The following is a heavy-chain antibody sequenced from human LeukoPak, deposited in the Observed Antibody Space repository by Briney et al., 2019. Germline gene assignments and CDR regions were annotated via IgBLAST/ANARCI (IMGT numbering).Heavy chain of an antibody. D-gene: IGHD6-19*01. CDR3: ARDGYSSGWTP. CDR2: INPSGGST. J-gene: IGHJ3*01. CDR1: GYTFTSYY. Sequence: GASVKVSCKASGYTFTSYYMHWVRQAPGQGLEWMGIINPSGGSTSYAQKFQGRVTMTWDMSTSTVYMELSSLRSEDTAVYYCARDGYSSGWTPWGQGTMVTVSS. V-gene: IGHV1-46*01.